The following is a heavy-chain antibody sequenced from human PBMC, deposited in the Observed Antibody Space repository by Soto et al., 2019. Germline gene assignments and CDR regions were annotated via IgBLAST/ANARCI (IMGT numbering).Heavy chain of an antibody. CDR1: GGSISSYY. V-gene: IGHV4-59*08. J-gene: IGHJ2*01. CDR3: ARISYGYWYFDL. CDR2: IYYSGST. Sequence: SETLSLTCTVSGGSISSYYWSWIRQPPGKGLEWIGYIYYSGSTNYNPSLKSRVTISVDTSKNQFSLKLSSVTAADTAVYYCARISYGYWYFDLWGRGTLVTVSS. D-gene: IGHD4-17*01.